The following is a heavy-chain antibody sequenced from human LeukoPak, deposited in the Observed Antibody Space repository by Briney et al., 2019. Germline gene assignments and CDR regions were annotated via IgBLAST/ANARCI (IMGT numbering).Heavy chain of an antibody. CDR2: IYYSGST. CDR1: GGSISSSSYY. D-gene: IGHD6-19*01. V-gene: IGHV4-39*07. J-gene: IGHJ5*02. CDR3: ARGGLGGWYAGWFDP. Sequence: PSETLSLTCTVSGGSISSSSYYWGWIRQPPGKGLEWIGSIYYSGSTYYNPSLKSRVTISVDTSKNQFSLKLSSVTAADTAVYYCARGGLGGWYAGWFDPWGQGTLVTVSS.